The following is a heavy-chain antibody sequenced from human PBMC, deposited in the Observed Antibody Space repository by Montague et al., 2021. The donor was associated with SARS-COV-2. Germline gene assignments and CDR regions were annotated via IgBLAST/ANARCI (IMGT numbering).Heavy chain of an antibody. Sequence: SLRLSCAASGFTFSRYSMNWVRQAPGKGLEWVSSISSSSSYKHYADSVKGRFTISRDNAKNSLYLQMNSLRAEDTAVYYCARDDYVWGSYRYGHYNWFDPWGQGTLVTVSS. CDR3: ARDDYVWGSYRYGHYNWFDP. CDR2: ISSSSSYK. V-gene: IGHV3-21*01. CDR1: GFTFSRYS. D-gene: IGHD3-16*02. J-gene: IGHJ5*02.